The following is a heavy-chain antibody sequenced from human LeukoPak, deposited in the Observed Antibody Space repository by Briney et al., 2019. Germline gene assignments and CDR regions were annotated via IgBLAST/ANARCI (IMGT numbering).Heavy chain of an antibody. CDR1: GGSISSGPYY. J-gene: IGHJ4*02. CDR2: IYYGENT. V-gene: IGHV4-39*01. D-gene: IGHD3-22*01. CDR3: ARRDDSSGYHKIFDY. Sequence: SGTLSLTCAVSGGSISSGPYYWGWIRQPPGKGLEWIGNIYYGENTYYNPSLKSRVTISIDTSKNQFYLKLSSLTAADTAVYYCARRDDSSGYHKIFDYWGPGTLVTVSS.